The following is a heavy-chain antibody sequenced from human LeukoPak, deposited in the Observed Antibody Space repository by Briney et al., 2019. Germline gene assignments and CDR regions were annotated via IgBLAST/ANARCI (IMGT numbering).Heavy chain of an antibody. Sequence: ASVKVSCKASGYTFTSYYMHWVRQAPGQGLEWMGIINPSGGSTSYAQKFQGRVTMTRDMSTSTDYMELSSLRSEDTAVYYCARSVVVVANHYYFDYWGQGTLVTVSS. J-gene: IGHJ4*02. CDR2: INPSGGST. CDR3: ARSVVVVANHYYFDY. CDR1: GYTFTSYY. D-gene: IGHD2-15*01. V-gene: IGHV1-46*01.